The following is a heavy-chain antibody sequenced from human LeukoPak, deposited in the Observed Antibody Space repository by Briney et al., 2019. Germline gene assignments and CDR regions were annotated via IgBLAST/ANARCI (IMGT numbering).Heavy chain of an antibody. CDR2: ISGSDSST. Sequence: GGSLRLSCAASGFTFSSSAMSWVRQAPGKGLEWVSTISGSDSSTHYADSVKGRFTISRDNSKNTLYLQMNSLRADDTAVYYCARSGYNRFDYWGQGTLVTVSS. V-gene: IGHV3-23*01. CDR1: GFTFSSSA. D-gene: IGHD5-24*01. J-gene: IGHJ4*02. CDR3: ARSGYNRFDY.